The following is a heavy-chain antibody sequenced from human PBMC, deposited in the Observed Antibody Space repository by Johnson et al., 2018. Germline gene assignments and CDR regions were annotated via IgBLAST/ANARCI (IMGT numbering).Heavy chain of an antibody. CDR3: GGTGPRYYYYYYMDV. Sequence: VQLVEAGGGLVKPGGSLRLSCAASGFTFSDYYMSWIRQAPGKGLEWVSYISSGATTIYYADSVKGRVTISRDNTKNSLYLQMNSLRAEDTAVYYCGGTGPRYYYYYYMDVWGKGTTVTVSS. CDR1: GFTFSDYY. J-gene: IGHJ6*03. CDR2: ISSGATTI. V-gene: IGHV3-11*04.